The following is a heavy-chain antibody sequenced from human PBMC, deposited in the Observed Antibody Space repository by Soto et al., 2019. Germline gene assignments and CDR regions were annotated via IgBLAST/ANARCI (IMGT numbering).Heavy chain of an antibody. CDR1: GFTFSSYW. J-gene: IGHJ4*02. D-gene: IGHD3-10*01. CDR2: INSDGTST. V-gene: IGHV3-74*01. CDR3: ASSEGFIY. Sequence: EVQLVQSGGGLVQPGGSLRLSCAASGFTFSSYWMHWVRQAPGKGLVWVSRINSDGTSTNYADPVKGRFTISRDNAKNTLYLQMNSLRVEDTAVYYCASSEGFIYWGQGTLVTVSS.